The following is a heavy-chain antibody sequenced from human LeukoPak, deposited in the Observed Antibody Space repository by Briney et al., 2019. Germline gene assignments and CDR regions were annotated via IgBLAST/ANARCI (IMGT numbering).Heavy chain of an antibody. CDR2: ISAYNGNT. CDR1: GYTFTSYG. D-gene: IGHD5-24*01. J-gene: IGHJ4*02. CDR3: ARDYFVGDGYNSYFDY. Sequence: ASVKVSCKASGYTFTSYGISWVRQAPGQGLEWMGWISAYNGNTNYAQKLRGRVTMTTDTSTSTAYMELRSLRSDDTAVYYCARDYFVGDGYNSYFDYWGQGTLVTVSS. V-gene: IGHV1-18*01.